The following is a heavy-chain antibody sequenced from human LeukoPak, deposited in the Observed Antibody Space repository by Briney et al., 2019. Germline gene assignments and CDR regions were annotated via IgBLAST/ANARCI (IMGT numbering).Heavy chain of an antibody. CDR1: GFTFSNYG. Sequence: PGGSLRLSRAASGFTFSNYGMHWVRQTPGKGLEWVAITWYDGINKYYADSVKGRFTIPRDNSKNTLYLQMNSLRAEDTAVYYCARAPSKEGYSLLDYWGQGALVTVSS. J-gene: IGHJ4*02. D-gene: IGHD5-24*01. CDR3: ARAPSKEGYSLLDY. V-gene: IGHV3-33*01. CDR2: TWYDGINK.